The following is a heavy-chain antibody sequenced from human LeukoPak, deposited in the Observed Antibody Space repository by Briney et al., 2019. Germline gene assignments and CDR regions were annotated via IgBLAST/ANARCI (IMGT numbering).Heavy chain of an antibody. CDR3: ARSPYSDNWNFDY. V-gene: IGHV3-48*02. D-gene: IGHD1-1*01. CDR2: ISGNGGSA. CDR1: GFTLSTYS. J-gene: IGHJ4*02. Sequence: GGSLRLSCAASGFTLSTYSLTWVRQAPGKGLEWVSYISGNGGSAYYTDSVKGRFTISRDNAKNSLYLQMNSLRDEDTAVYYCARSPYSDNWNFDYWGQGTLVTVSS.